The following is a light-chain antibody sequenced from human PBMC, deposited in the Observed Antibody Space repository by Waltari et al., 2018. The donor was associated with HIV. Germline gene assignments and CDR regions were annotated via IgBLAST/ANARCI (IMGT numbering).Light chain of an antibody. CDR3: ATWDDSLSGVV. Sequence: QSVLTQPPSASGTPGQKVTISCSGSSSNIGSNDIFWYQQLPGAAPKLLMYKNDQRPAGGPDRFSGSRSGTSASLAISGLRSEDEADYTCATWDDSLSGVVFGGGTKLNGL. CDR1: SSNIGSND. CDR2: KND. V-gene: IGLV1-47*01. J-gene: IGLJ3*02.